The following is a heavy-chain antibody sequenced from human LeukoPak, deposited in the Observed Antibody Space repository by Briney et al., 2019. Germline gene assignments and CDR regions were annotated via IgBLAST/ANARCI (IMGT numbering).Heavy chain of an antibody. D-gene: IGHD3-10*01. Sequence: GGSLRLSCAASGFTFSSYWMSWVRQAPGKGLEWVANIKQDGSEKYYVDSVKGRFTISRDNAKNSLYLQMNSLRAEDTAVYYCAREASILWFGELGGSYYFDYWGQGTLVTVSS. CDR2: IKQDGSEK. J-gene: IGHJ4*02. CDR1: GFTFSSYW. CDR3: AREASILWFGELGGSYYFDY. V-gene: IGHV3-7*01.